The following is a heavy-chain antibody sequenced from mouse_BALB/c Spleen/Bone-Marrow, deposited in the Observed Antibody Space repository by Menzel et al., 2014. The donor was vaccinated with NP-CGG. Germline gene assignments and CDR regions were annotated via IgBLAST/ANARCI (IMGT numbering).Heavy chain of an antibody. CDR2: VNPYNGGT. D-gene: IGHD2-1*01. J-gene: IGHJ4*01. Sequence: EVQLQQSGPELVKPGASVKMSCKAFGYTFTDYYMDWVKRSHGESFEWIGRVNPYNGGTSYNQKFKGKATLTVDKSSSTAYMELNSLTSEDSAVYYCARFPNYSYAMDYWGQGTSVTVSS. CDR1: GYTFTDYY. V-gene: IGHV1-19*01. CDR3: ARFPNYSYAMDY.